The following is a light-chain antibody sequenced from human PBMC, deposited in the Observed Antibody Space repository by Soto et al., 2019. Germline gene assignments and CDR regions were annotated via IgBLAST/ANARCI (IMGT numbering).Light chain of an antibody. Sequence: EIKMTQYPATLSVSPGEMATLSCRASQNVNSNLVWYQQKPGQAPRLLIFGASSRATGIPDRFSGSGSGTDFTLTISRLEPEDFAVYYCQQYGRSLPIIFGQGTLLEIK. J-gene: IGKJ5*01. CDR1: QNVNSN. CDR3: QQYGRSLPII. CDR2: GAS. V-gene: IGKV3-20*01.